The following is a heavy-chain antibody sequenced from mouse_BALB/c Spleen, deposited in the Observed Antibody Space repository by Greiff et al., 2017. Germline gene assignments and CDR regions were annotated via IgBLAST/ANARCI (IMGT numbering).Heavy chain of an antibody. D-gene: IGHD2-14*01. CDR3: ARERYDEGHYFDY. CDR2: IWAGGST. J-gene: IGHJ2*01. CDR1: GFSLTSYG. V-gene: IGHV2-9*02. Sequence: QVQLKESGPGLVAPSQSLSITCTVSGFSLTSYGVHWVRQPPGKGLEWLGVIWAGGSTNYNSALMSRLSISKDNSKSQVFLKMNSLQTDDTAMYYCARERYDEGHYFDYWGQGTTLTVSS.